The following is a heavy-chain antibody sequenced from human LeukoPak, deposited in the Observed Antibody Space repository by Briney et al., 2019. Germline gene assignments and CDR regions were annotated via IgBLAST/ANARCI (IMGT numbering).Heavy chain of an antibody. CDR3: AKGPLAAAGTNWFDP. Sequence: PGGSLGLSCAASGFTFSSYAMSWVRQAPGKGLEWVSAISGSGGSTYYADSVKGRFTISRDNSKNTLYLQMNSLRAEDTAVYYCAKGPLAAAGTNWFDPWGQGTLVTVSS. V-gene: IGHV3-23*01. J-gene: IGHJ5*02. CDR1: GFTFSSYA. CDR2: ISGSGGST. D-gene: IGHD6-13*01.